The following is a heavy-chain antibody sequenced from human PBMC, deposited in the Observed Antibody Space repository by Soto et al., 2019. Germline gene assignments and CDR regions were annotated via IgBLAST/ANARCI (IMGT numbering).Heavy chain of an antibody. V-gene: IGHV3-30*18. CDR2: ISYDGSNK. J-gene: IGHJ6*02. CDR1: GFTFSSYG. Sequence: GGSLRLSCAASGFTFSSYGMHWVRQAPGKGLEWVAVISYDGSNKYYADSVKGRFTISRDNSKNTLYLQMNSLRAEDTAVYYCAKDTSKDYDILTGYSAPNSGMDVWGQGTTVTVSS. D-gene: IGHD3-9*01. CDR3: AKDTSKDYDILTGYSAPNSGMDV.